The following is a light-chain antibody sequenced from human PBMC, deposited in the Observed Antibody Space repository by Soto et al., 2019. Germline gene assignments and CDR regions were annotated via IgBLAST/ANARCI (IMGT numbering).Light chain of an antibody. Sequence: QSVLTQPPSASGTPGQRVTISCSGSSSNIGSNTVNWYQQLPGTAPKLLIYSSNQRPSGVPDRCSGSKSGASASLAIGGLQSEDEADYYCAAWDDSLKGLVFGGGTKLTVL. CDR2: SSN. CDR1: SSNIGSNT. CDR3: AAWDDSLKGLV. J-gene: IGLJ3*02. V-gene: IGLV1-44*01.